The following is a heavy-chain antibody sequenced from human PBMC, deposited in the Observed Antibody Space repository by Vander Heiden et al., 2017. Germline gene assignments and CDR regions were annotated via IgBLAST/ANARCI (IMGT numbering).Heavy chain of an antibody. D-gene: IGHD5-12*01. CDR3: AKDPYSYGYDIVTYFDC. J-gene: IGHJ4*02. CDR1: GFTLSIYA. Sequence: EVKLLESGGGLVQRGGSLRLSCVGSGFTLSIYAMSWVRQTPAKGLEWVAAISGTGNTANYADSVKGRFTISRDNSKNMLFLDMNSLRAEDTGVYFCAKDPYSYGYDIVTYFDCWGQGTQVTVSS. CDR2: ISGTGNTA. V-gene: IGHV3-23*01.